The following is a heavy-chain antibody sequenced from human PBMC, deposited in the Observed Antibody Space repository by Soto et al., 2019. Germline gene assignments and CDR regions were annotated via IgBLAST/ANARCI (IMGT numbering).Heavy chain of an antibody. CDR2: INAGNGNT. CDR1: GYTFTSYA. Sequence: ASVKVSCKASGYTFTSYAMHWVRQAPGQRLEWMGWINAGNGNTKYSQKFQGRVTITRDTSASTAYMELSSLRSEDTAVYYCARLGRFGSGSYSWFDPWVQGTLVTVSS. J-gene: IGHJ5*02. V-gene: IGHV1-3*01. D-gene: IGHD3-10*01. CDR3: ARLGRFGSGSYSWFDP.